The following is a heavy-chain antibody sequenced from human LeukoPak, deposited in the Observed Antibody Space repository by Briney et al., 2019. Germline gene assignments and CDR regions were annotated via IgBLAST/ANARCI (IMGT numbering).Heavy chain of an antibody. J-gene: IGHJ4*02. D-gene: IGHD3-22*01. V-gene: IGHV1-69*06. CDR3: ARGPYYYDSSGYKGFDY. Sequence: SVKVSCKASGYTFTNYGISGVRQAPGQGLEWMGGFIPIFGTANYAQKFQGRVTITADKSTSTAYMELSSLRSEDTAVYYCARGPYYYDSSGYKGFDYWGQGTLVTVSS. CDR1: GYTFTNYG. CDR2: FIPIFGTA.